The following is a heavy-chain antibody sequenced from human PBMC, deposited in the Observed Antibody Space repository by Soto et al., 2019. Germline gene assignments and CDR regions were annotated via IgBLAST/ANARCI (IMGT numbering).Heavy chain of an antibody. D-gene: IGHD1-7*01. V-gene: IGHV4-59*08. CDR2: IYYSGST. Sequence: SETLSLTCTVSGGSISSYYWSWIRQPPGKGLEWIGYIYYSGSTNYNPSLKSRVTISVDTSKNQFSLKLSSVTAADTAVYYCARLSTSGTGFDPWGQGTLVTSPQ. CDR1: GGSISSYY. CDR3: ARLSTSGTGFDP. J-gene: IGHJ5*02.